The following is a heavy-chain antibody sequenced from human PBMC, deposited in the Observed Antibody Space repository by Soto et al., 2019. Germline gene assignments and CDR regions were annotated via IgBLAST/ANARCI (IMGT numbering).Heavy chain of an antibody. J-gene: IGHJ6*02. V-gene: IGHV4-34*01. CDR1: GGSFSGYY. CDR3: ARYMTVVVPAVYEAHRYYYGMDV. CDR2: INHSGST. D-gene: IGHD2-2*01. Sequence: QVQLQQWGAGLLKPSETLSLTCAVYGGSFSGYYWSWIRQPPGKGLEWIGEINHSGSTNYNPSLKSRVTISVDTSKNQFSLKLSSVTAADTAVYYCARYMTVVVPAVYEAHRYYYGMDVWGQGTTVTVSS.